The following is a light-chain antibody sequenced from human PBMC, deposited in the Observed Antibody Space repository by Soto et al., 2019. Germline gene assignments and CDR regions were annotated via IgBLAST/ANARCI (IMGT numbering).Light chain of an antibody. CDR3: AAWDDSLGAYV. CDR1: NSNILTNT. J-gene: IGLJ1*01. V-gene: IGLV1-44*01. CDR2: TNN. Sequence: SFLPPPPSSSFPPFPLFTISFSLINSNILTNTFNWYQQLPGTAPRLLIYTNNQRPSGVPQRFSGSKTGTSASLAIGGLQSEDGADYYCAAWDDSLGAYVFGTGTKVTVL.